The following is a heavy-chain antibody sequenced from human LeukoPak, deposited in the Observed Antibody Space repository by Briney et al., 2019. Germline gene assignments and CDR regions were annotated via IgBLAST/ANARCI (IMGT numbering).Heavy chain of an antibody. CDR1: GFTISSSY. CDR3: ARESNTGCHFDY. Sequence: QPGGSLRLSCAASGFTISSSYMSWVRQAPGKGLEWVSVIYRGDKTYYADSVKGRFTISRDNSRNTLYLQLNSLRAEDTAIYYCARESNTGCHFDYWGQGTLVTVSS. CDR2: IYRGDKT. V-gene: IGHV3-53*01. J-gene: IGHJ4*02. D-gene: IGHD2-2*01.